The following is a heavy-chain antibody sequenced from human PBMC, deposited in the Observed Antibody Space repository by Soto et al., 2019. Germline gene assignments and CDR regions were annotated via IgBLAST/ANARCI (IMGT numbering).Heavy chain of an antibody. CDR2: IYYSGVT. CDR3: TREQSDDNYFDP. D-gene: IGHD6-19*01. CDR1: GAALSSGGYF. J-gene: IGHJ5*02. Sequence: LSLTCTVSGAALSSGGYFYTWVRQPPGRGLEWLGYIYYSGVTNYNPSLKSRVTISLDKSKSQFSLRLISVTAADTAVYYCTREQSDDNYFDPWGQGILVTVSS. V-gene: IGHV4-61*08.